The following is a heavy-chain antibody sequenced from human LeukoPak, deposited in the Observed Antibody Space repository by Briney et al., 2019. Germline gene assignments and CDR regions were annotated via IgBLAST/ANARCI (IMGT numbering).Heavy chain of an antibody. CDR3: ARRKGAPGYYYYMDV. V-gene: IGHV1-18*01. CDR1: SYTFTSYG. Sequence: ASVKVSCKASSYTFTSYGISWVRQAPGQGLEWMGWISAYNGNTNYAQKLQGRVTMTTDTSTSTAYMELRSLRSDDTAVYYCARRKGAPGYYYYMDVWGKGTTVTVSS. CDR2: ISAYNGNT. J-gene: IGHJ6*03.